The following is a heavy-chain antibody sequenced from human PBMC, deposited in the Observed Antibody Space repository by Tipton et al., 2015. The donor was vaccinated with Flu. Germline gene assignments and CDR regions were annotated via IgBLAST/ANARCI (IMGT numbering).Heavy chain of an antibody. V-gene: IGHV4-4*08. Sequence: LRLSCAASGSTFSTYWILWVRQAPGKGLEWIGRMYPGGSSTYNPSFSSRATISVDTSKNQFSLKLTSVIAADTAVYYCAGEFHDAVDVWGQGTTVTVSS. CDR2: MYPGGSS. CDR1: GSTFSTYW. J-gene: IGHJ6*02. D-gene: IGHD1-1*01. CDR3: AGEFHDAVDV.